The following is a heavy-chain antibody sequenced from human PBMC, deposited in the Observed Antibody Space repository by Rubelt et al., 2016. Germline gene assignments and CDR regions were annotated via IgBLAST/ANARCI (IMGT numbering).Heavy chain of an antibody. V-gene: IGHV3-66*01. CDR2: IYSGGET. J-gene: IGHJ4*02. Sequence: EVQLVESGGGLVQPGRSLRLSCAASGFTVSSNYMTWVRQAPGKGLEWVSVIYSGGETYYADSVKGRLTISRDNSKNTLYLQMSSLRAEDTAVYYCALHYYPLKWGQGTLVTVSS. CDR3: ALHYYPLK. CDR1: GFTVSSNY. D-gene: IGHD3-10*01.